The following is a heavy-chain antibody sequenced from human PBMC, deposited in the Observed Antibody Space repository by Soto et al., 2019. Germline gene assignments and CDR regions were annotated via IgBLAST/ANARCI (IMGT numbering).Heavy chain of an antibody. Sequence: EVQLVESGGGLVQPGGSLRLSCAASGFTFSSYSMNWVRQAPGKGRGGVSYISSSSSTIYYADSVKGRFTISRDNAKNSLYLQMNSLRDEDTAVYYCARGRGKGWFGDAFDIWGQGTMVTVSS. CDR2: ISSSSSTI. V-gene: IGHV3-48*02. D-gene: IGHD3-10*01. J-gene: IGHJ3*02. CDR1: GFTFSSYS. CDR3: ARGRGKGWFGDAFDI.